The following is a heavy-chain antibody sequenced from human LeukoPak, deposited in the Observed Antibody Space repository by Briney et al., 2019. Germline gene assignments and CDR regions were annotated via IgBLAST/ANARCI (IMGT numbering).Heavy chain of an antibody. CDR1: GFTFNSYA. CDR3: ARDLRYYDSSGSQDY. V-gene: IGHV3-30*01. Sequence: GGSLKLSCAASGFTFNSYAMHWVRQAPGKGLEWVAIISYDGSNKYYADSVKGRFTISRDNSKNTLYLQMNSLRAEDTAMYYCARDLRYYDSSGSQDYWGQGTLVTVSS. CDR2: ISYDGSNK. D-gene: IGHD3-22*01. J-gene: IGHJ4*02.